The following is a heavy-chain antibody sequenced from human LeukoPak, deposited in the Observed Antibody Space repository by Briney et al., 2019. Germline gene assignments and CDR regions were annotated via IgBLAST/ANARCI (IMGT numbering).Heavy chain of an antibody. J-gene: IGHJ4*02. D-gene: IGHD5-18*01. CDR1: GGSISSSSYY. V-gene: IGHV4-39*07. CDR3: ASERYSYGDLDY. CDR2: IYYSGST. Sequence: SETLSLTCTVSGGSISSSSYYWGWIRQPPGKGLEWIGSIYYSGSTYYNPSLKSRVTISVDTSKNQFSLELSSVTAADTAVYYCASERYSYGDLDYWGQGTLVTVSS.